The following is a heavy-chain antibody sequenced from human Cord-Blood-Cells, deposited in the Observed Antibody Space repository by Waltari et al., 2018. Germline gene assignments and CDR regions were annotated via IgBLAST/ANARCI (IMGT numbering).Heavy chain of an antibody. CDR2: IIPIFGTA. V-gene: IGHV1-69*01. J-gene: IGHJ4*02. CDR1: GGHVSSYA. Sequence: QVQLVQSGAAVKKPGSSVKVSCKASGGHVSSYAISGVRQAPGQGLEWMGGIIPIFGTANYAQKFQGRVTITADESTSTAYMELSSLRSEDTAVYYCAREFSEKYYFDYWGQGTLVTVSS. CDR3: AREFSEKYYFDY.